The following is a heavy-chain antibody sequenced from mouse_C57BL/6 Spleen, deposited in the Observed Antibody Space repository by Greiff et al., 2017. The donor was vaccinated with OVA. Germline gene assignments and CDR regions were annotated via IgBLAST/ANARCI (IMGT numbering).Heavy chain of an antibody. CDR3: ARQDYGSSWFAY. CDR1: GFTFSSYT. D-gene: IGHD1-1*01. CDR2: ISGGGGNT. V-gene: IGHV5-9*01. J-gene: IGHJ3*01. Sequence: EVQLVESGGGLVKPGGSLKLSCAASGFTFSSYTMSWVRQTPEKRLEWVATISGGGGNTYYPDSVKGRFTISRDNAKNTLYLQMSSLRSEDTALYYCARQDYGSSWFAYWGQGTLVTVSA.